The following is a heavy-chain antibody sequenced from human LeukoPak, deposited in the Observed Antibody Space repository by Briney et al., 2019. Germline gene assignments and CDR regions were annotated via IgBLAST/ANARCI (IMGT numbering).Heavy chain of an antibody. CDR3: ARGPNSNWSGLDF. V-gene: IGHV3-74*01. CDR1: GFTFSDYY. CDR2: ISPTGSTT. D-gene: IGHD6-6*01. J-gene: IGHJ4*02. Sequence: PGGSLRLSCAASGFTFSDYYMSWIRQLPGKGLVWVSRISPTGSTTSYADSVKGRFTVSRDNAKNTLYLQVNNLRAEDTAVYYCARGPNSNWSGLDFWGQGTLLTVSS.